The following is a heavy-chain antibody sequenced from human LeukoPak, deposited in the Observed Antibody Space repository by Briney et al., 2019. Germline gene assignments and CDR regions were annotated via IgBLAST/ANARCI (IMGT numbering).Heavy chain of an antibody. CDR2: IGIDSGNT. D-gene: IGHD5-24*01. J-gene: IGHJ4*02. Sequence: GGSLRLSCAASGFTFSDYSMNWVRQTPGKGLEWISYIGIDSGNTNYADSAKGRFTISGDKAKNSLYLQMNSLRVEDTAVYYCARDYKYAFDNWGQGTLVTVSS. CDR3: ARDYKYAFDN. CDR1: GFTFSDYS. V-gene: IGHV3-48*01.